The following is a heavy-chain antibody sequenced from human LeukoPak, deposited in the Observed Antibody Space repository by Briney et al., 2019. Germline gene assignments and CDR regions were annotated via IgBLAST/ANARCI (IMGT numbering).Heavy chain of an antibody. Sequence: SETLSLACTVSGGSISSGDYYWSWIRQPPGKGLEWIGYIYYSGSTYYNPSLRSRVTISVDTSKNQFSLKLSSVTAAGTAVYYCARDTTYRGSSSWYSFNFDYWGQGTLVTVSS. CDR2: IYYSGST. CDR3: ARDTTYRGSSSWYSFNFDY. CDR1: GGSISSGDYY. V-gene: IGHV4-30-4*01. J-gene: IGHJ4*02. D-gene: IGHD6-13*01.